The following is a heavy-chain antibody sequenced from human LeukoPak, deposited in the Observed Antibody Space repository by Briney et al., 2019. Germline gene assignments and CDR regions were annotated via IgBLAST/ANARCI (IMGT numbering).Heavy chain of an antibody. CDR2: IYYSGST. CDR1: GGSISSYY. V-gene: IGHV4-59*08. D-gene: IGHD1-1*01. Sequence: PSETLSLTCTVSGGSISSYYWSWIRRPPGKGLEWIGYIYYSGSTNYNPSLKSRVTISVDTSKNQFSLKLNSVTAADTAVYFCARRAYSAAYWKHFDYWGQGTLVTVSS. CDR3: ARRAYSAAYWKHFDY. J-gene: IGHJ4*02.